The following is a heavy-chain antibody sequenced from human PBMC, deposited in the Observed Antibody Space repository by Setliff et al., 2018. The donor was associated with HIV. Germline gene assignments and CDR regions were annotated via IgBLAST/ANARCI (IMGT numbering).Heavy chain of an antibody. CDR3: ARLPRWGTMTTLDF. J-gene: IGHJ4*02. V-gene: IGHV4-59*08. CDR2: IQASGIT. Sequence: TLSLICAVSGGSISNHWWSWFRQPPGKGLEWIAYIQASGITNHKPSLKSRATISVDTSKNQFSLTLSSVTAADTAVYFCARLPRWGTMTTLDFWGQGTLVTVSS. D-gene: IGHD4-4*01. CDR1: GGSISNHW.